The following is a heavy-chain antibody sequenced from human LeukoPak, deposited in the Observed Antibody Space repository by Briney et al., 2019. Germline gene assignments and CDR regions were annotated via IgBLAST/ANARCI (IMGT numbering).Heavy chain of an antibody. CDR2: IRYDGSNK. V-gene: IGHV3-30*02. J-gene: IGHJ4*02. D-gene: IGHD3-22*01. CDR3: AKDLHDSSGPSRWGNFDY. Sequence: PGGSLRLSCAASGFTFSSYGMHWVRQAPGKGLEWVVFIRYDGSNKFYADSVKGRFTISRDNSKNTLYLQMHSLRAEDTAVYYCAKDLHDSSGPSRWGNFDYWGQGTLVTVSS. CDR1: GFTFSSYG.